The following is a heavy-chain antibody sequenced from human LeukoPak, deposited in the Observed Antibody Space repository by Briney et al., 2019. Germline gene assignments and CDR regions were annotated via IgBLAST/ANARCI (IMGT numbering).Heavy chain of an antibody. Sequence: VASVKVSCKASGYTFFSYGICWVRQAPGQGLEWMGWISGYNGVTNYAQKLQGRVTMTTDTSTTTVYMELRSLRSDDTAVYYCARDRIGVAGTAPEYWGQGTLVTVSS. D-gene: IGHD6-19*01. V-gene: IGHV1-18*01. CDR1: GYTFFSYG. CDR3: ARDRIGVAGTAPEY. CDR2: ISGYNGVT. J-gene: IGHJ4*02.